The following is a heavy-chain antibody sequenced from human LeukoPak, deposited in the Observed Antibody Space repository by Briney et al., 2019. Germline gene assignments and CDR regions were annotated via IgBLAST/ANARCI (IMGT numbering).Heavy chain of an antibody. CDR1: GGSFSGYY. V-gene: IGHV4-34*01. CDR3: ARIKDYVWGSYRTVKREGEFDY. D-gene: IGHD3-16*02. CDR2: INHSGST. Sequence: PSETLSLTCAVYGGSFSGYYWSWIRQPPGKGLEWIGEINHSGSTNYNPSLKSRVTISVDTSKNQFSLKLSSVTAADTAVYYCARIKDYVWGSYRTVKREGEFDYWGQGTLVTVSS. J-gene: IGHJ4*02.